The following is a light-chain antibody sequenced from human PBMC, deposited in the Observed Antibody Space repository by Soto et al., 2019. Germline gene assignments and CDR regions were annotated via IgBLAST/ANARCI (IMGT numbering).Light chain of an antibody. CDR2: GAF. V-gene: IGKV3-15*01. CDR3: QQYNKWPRT. CDR1: QSVSSN. Sequence: EIGMTQSPVTLSVSPGERVTLSCRASQSVSSNLAWYQQKPGQAPSLLIYGAFTRATGIPARFSGTGSGTEFTLTISSLQSEDFAVYYCQQYNKWPRTFGQGTKVDIK. J-gene: IGKJ1*01.